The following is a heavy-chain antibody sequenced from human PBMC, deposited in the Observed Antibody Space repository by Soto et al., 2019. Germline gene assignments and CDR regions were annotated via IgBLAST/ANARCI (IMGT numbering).Heavy chain of an antibody. CDR1: GYTFSNYV. D-gene: IGHD2-2*02. J-gene: IGHJ6*02. CDR2: ISAYNGNT. CDR3: GRGNKLVVPVGTPVYYYYGVDV. Sequence: QVQLVQSGAEVQKPGASVKVSCKAYGYTFSNYVIIWVRQAPGQGLEWMGWISAYNGNTKYGQKFPGRVTVTTDTSTTTAHMELRGLGSDDTVVYYCGRGNKLVVPVGTPVYYYYGVDVWGQGTTVTVSS. V-gene: IGHV1-18*01.